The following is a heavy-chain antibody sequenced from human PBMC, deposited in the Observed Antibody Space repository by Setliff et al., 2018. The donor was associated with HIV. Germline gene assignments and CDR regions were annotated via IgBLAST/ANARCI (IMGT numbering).Heavy chain of an antibody. J-gene: IGHJ4*02. CDR3: AKDRGPYGSDY. D-gene: IGHD4-17*01. CDR2: IYRGGET. V-gene: IGHV3-23*03. CDR1: GFTFNSYS. Sequence: GGSLRLSCATSGFTFNSYSMNWVRQAPGKGLEWVSVIYRGGETYHADSVKGRFTISRDNSKNTLYLQMNSLRAEDTAVYYCAKDRGPYGSDYWGQGTLVTVSS.